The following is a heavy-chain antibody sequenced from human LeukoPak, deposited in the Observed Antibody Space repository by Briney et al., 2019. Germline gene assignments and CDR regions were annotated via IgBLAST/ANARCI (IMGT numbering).Heavy chain of an antibody. CDR3: ARAGRITIFGVGLYGMDV. J-gene: IGHJ6*02. CDR1: GGSISSYY. CDR2: IYYSGST. Sequence: SETLSLTCTVSGGSISSYYWSWIRQPPGKGLEWIGYIYYSGSTNYNPSLKSRVTISVDTSKTPFSLKLSSVTAADTAVYYCARAGRITIFGVGLYGMDVWGQGTTVTVSS. D-gene: IGHD3-3*01. V-gene: IGHV4-59*01.